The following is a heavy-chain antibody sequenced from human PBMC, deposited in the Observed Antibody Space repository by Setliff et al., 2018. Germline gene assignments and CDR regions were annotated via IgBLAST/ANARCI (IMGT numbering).Heavy chain of an antibody. D-gene: IGHD2-2*01. J-gene: IGHJ6*03. CDR3: ARSPRPPTSLDYVDV. V-gene: IGHV3-74*01. CDR2: LHPNGITT. Sequence: PGGSLRLSCVTSGSTLSRFWMHWVRQVPGKGLVWVSRLHPNGITTRYADSVKGRFTIYRDMAENTLYLQMNSLRAEDTAVYYCARSPRPPTSLDYVDVWGDGTMVTVSS. CDR1: GSTLSRFW.